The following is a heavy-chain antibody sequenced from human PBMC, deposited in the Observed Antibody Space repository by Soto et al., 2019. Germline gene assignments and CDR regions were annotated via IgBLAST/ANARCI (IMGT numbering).Heavy chain of an antibody. CDR2: FDPEDGET. J-gene: IGHJ6*02. D-gene: IGHD2-15*01. CDR3: ATGVRYCSGGSCYPLYYYGMDV. CDR1: GYTLTELS. Sequence: ASVKVSCKVSGYTLTELSMHWVRQAPGKGLEWMGGFDPEDGETIYAQKFRGRVTMTEDTSTDTAYMELSSLRSEDTAVYYCATGVRYCSGGSCYPLYYYGMDVWGQGTTVTVSS. V-gene: IGHV1-24*01.